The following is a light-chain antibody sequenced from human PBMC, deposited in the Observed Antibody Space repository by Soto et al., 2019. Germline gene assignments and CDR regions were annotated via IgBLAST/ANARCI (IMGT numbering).Light chain of an antibody. CDR3: QQYNNWPQT. CDR2: GAS. CDR1: QTVNNN. Sequence: VITQAPATPSFSPGEGAPPSCRARQTVNNNVAWYQLKDGQVPRLLIYGASTRATDITARFSGSGSGTEFTLTISSLQSEDFAEYHCQQYNNWPQTFGQGTKWIS. J-gene: IGKJ1*01. V-gene: IGKV3-15*01.